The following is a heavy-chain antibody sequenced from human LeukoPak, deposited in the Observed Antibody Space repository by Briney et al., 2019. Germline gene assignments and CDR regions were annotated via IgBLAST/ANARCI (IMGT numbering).Heavy chain of an antibody. CDR1: GGSISSSSYY. V-gene: IGHV4-39*01. J-gene: IGHJ3*02. Sequence: SETLSLTCTVSGGSISSSSYYWGWIRQPPGKGLEWIGSIYYSGSTYYNPSLKSRVTISVDTSKNQFSLKLSSVTAADTAVYYCARQDLSGVVIKEAFDIWGQGTMSPSLQ. D-gene: IGHD3-3*01. CDR3: ARQDLSGVVIKEAFDI. CDR2: IYYSGST.